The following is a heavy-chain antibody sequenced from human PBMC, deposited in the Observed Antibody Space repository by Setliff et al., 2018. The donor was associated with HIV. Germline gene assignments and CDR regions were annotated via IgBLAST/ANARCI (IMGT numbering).Heavy chain of an antibody. CDR2: VTHSGRT. Sequence: PSETLSLTCAVYGGSFSGYYWSWIRQPPGKGLEWIGEVTHSGRTNYNPSLESRVTTSVDTSKKQFSLRLTSVTAADTAVYYCARDRSDILTGYYEGWFDPWGQGTLVTVSS. J-gene: IGHJ5*02. D-gene: IGHD3-9*01. V-gene: IGHV4-34*01. CDR3: ARDRSDILTGYYEGWFDP. CDR1: GGSFSGYY.